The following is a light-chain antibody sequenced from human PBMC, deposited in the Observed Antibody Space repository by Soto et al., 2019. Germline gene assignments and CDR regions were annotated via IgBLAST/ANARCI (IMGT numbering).Light chain of an antibody. Sequence: QLTQSPSTLSASVGDSVTITCRASQNIGKWLAWYPQKPGKAPNLLISDASSLESGVPSRCRGRGSGTNFTLAISSLQPDDFATYYCHQYDSDRTFGQGTKVDIK. V-gene: IGKV1-5*01. CDR1: QNIGKW. CDR3: HQYDSDRT. J-gene: IGKJ1*01. CDR2: DAS.